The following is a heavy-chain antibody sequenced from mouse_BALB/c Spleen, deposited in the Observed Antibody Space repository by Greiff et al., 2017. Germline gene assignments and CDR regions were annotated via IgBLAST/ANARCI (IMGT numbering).Heavy chain of an antibody. J-gene: IGHJ2*01. CDR3: TRSLYGSVDY. Sequence: QVQLQQPGAELVRPGASVKLSCKASGYTFTSYWINWVKQRPGQGLEWIGNIYPSDSYTNYNQKFKDKATLTVDKSSSTAYMQLSSPTSEDSAVYYCTRSLYGSVDYWGQGTTLTVSS. V-gene: IGHV1-69*02. D-gene: IGHD1-1*01. CDR2: IYPSDSYT. CDR1: GYTFTSYW.